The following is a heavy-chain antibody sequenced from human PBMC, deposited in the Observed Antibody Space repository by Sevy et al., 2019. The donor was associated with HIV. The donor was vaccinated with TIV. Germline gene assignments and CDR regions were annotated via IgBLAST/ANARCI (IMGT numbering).Heavy chain of an antibody. D-gene: IGHD4-17*01. CDR2: IRRNSYEPYGGTT. V-gene: IGHV3-49*03. CDR3: TRALATVVTPEYYFDY. CDR1: GFTFGDYA. J-gene: IGHJ4*02. Sequence: GGSLRLSCTVSGFTFGDYAMSWFRQAPGKGLEWVAFIRRNSYEPYGGTTEYAASVKGRFTISRADSKSIAYLQMNSLKTEDTAVYYCTRALATVVTPEYYFDYWGQGTLVTVSS.